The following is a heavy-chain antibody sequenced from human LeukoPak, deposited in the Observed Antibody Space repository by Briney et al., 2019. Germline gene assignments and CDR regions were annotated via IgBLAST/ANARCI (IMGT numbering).Heavy chain of an antibody. Sequence: SETLSLTCTVSGGSISSGDHYWSCIRQPPGKGLECIGYIYYSGSTYYNPSLKSRVSISVDTSKNQFSLKLSSVTAADTAVYYCARARCDTVITPRYWYFDLWGRGTLVAVSS. CDR3: ARARCDTVITPRYWYFDL. J-gene: IGHJ2*01. CDR2: IYYSGST. D-gene: IGHD2/OR15-2a*01. CDR1: GGSISSGDHY. V-gene: IGHV4-30-4*01.